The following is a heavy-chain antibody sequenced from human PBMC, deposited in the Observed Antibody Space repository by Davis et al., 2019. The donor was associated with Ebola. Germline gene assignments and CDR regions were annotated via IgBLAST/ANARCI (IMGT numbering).Heavy chain of an antibody. V-gene: IGHV3-66*01. CDR3: AREGVGYREGYFFYGMDV. Sequence: GESLKISCAASGFTVSSSYMSWVRLAPGKGLEWVSVIYSGGITYYADSVRGRFTISRDKSKNTLYLQMNSLRAEDTAVFYCAREGVGYREGYFFYGMDVWGQGTTVTVSS. CDR2: IYSGGIT. CDR1: GFTVSSSY. D-gene: IGHD5-18*01. J-gene: IGHJ6*02.